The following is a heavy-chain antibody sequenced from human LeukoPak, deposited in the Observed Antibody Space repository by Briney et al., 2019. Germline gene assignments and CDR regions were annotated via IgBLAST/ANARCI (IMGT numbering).Heavy chain of an antibody. D-gene: IGHD3-9*01. J-gene: IGHJ6*02. CDR3: ARVVRDDILTYYYYYGMDV. CDR2: IYSGGST. CDR1: GFTVSSNY. Sequence: GGSPRLSCAASGFTVSSNYMSWVRQAPGKGLEWVSVIYSGGSTYYADSVKGRFTISRHNSKNTLYLQMNSMRAEDTAVYYCARVVRDDILTYYYYYGMDVWGQGTTVTVSS. V-gene: IGHV3-53*04.